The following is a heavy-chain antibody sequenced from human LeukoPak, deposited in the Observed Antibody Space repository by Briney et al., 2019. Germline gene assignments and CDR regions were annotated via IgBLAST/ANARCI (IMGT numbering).Heavy chain of an antibody. D-gene: IGHD4-23*01. CDR3: ARDAGGGNSGSDFDY. CDR2: ISGSGGST. CDR1: GFTFSSYA. V-gene: IGHV3-23*01. J-gene: IGHJ4*02. Sequence: QPGRSLRLSCAASGFTFSSYAMSWVRQAPGKGLEWVSAISGSGGSTYYADSVKGRFTISRDNAKNSLYLQMNSLRAEDTAVYYCARDAGGGNSGSDFDYWGQGTLVTVSS.